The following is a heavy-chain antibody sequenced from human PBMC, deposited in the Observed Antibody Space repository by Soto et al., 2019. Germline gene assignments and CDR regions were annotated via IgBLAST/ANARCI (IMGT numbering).Heavy chain of an antibody. Sequence: GGSLRLSCASSGFTFSSYAMSCFRQAPGKGLEWVSAISGSGGSTYYADSVKGRFTISRDNSKNTLYLQMNSLRAEDTAVYYCAKTLMWYGSGRYYFDYWGQGTLVTVSS. V-gene: IGHV3-23*01. J-gene: IGHJ4*02. CDR3: AKTLMWYGSGRYYFDY. D-gene: IGHD3-10*01. CDR2: ISGSGGST. CDR1: GFTFSSYA.